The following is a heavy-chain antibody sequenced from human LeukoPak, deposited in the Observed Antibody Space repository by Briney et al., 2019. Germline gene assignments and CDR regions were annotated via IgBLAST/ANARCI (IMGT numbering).Heavy chain of an antibody. J-gene: IGHJ6*03. Sequence: GGSLRLSCAASGFTFSSYWMSWVRQAPGKGLEWVANIKQDGSEKYYVDSVKCRFTISRDNAKNSLYLQMNSLRAEDTAVYYCARGYSSSSWYYYYMDVWGKGTTVTVSS. CDR2: IKQDGSEK. CDR3: ARGYSSSSWYYYYMDV. D-gene: IGHD6-6*01. V-gene: IGHV3-7*01. CDR1: GFTFSSYW.